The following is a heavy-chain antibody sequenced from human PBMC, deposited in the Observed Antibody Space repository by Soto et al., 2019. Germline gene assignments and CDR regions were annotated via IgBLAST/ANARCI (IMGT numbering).Heavy chain of an antibody. CDR2: IVPSVNTT. CDR3: ARCPQPPDTADPYAVDV. D-gene: IGHD5-18*01. J-gene: IGHJ6*02. Sequence: QVQLVQSGTEVKKPGASVKVSCKASGGTFSRSGFHWVRQAPGQGLEWMGMIVPSVNTTNYAQKFQARVTISADQFTSTVYMELRSLRSEDTAVYYCARCPQPPDTADPYAVDVWGQGTRVIVSS. V-gene: IGHV1-69*18. CDR1: GGTFSRSG.